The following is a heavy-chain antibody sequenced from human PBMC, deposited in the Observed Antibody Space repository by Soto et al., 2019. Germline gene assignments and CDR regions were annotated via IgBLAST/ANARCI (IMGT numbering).Heavy chain of an antibody. CDR1: GGSISSGGYY. CDR2: IYYSGST. J-gene: IGHJ2*01. Sequence: QVQLQESGPGLVKPSQTLSLTCTVSGGSISSGGYYWSWIRQHPGKGLEWIGYIYYSGSTYYNPSLTSRVTISVDTSKNQFSLKLSSVTAADTAVYYCAREVLRWPNWYFDLWGRGTLVTVSS. D-gene: IGHD4-17*01. CDR3: AREVLRWPNWYFDL. V-gene: IGHV4-31*03.